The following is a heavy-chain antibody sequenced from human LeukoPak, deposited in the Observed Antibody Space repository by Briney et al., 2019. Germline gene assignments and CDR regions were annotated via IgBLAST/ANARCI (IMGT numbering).Heavy chain of an antibody. CDR2: INSDGSRT. J-gene: IGHJ3*02. CDR1: GFTFSSYW. Sequence: GGSLRLSCAASGFTFSSYWMHWVRQAPGKGLVLVSRINSDGSRTTYADSVKGRFTISRDNAKNTLYLQMNSLRAEDTAVYYCARVGARLGAFDIWGQGTMVTVSS. D-gene: IGHD6-25*01. V-gene: IGHV3-74*01. CDR3: ARVGARLGAFDI.